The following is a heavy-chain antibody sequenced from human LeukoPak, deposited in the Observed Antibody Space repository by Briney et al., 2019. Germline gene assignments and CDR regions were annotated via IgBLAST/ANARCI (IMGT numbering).Heavy chain of an antibody. V-gene: IGHV3-74*01. CDR2: INSDGSST. CDR3: ARGRVAGYIDY. D-gene: IGHD6-19*01. CDR1: GFTFSSYW. Sequence: GGSLRLSCAASGFTFSSYWMHWVHQAPGKGLVWVSRINSDGSSTSYADSVKGRFTISRDNAKNTLYLQMNSLRAEDTAVYYCARGRVAGYIDYWGQGTLVTVSS. J-gene: IGHJ4*02.